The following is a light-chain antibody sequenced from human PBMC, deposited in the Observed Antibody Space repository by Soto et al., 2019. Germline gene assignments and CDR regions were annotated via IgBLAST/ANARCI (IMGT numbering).Light chain of an antibody. V-gene: IGLV1-44*01. J-gene: IGLJ1*01. CDR2: TDS. CDR3: AAWDDNLKAYV. CDR1: SSNIGTNT. Sequence: QSVLTQPPSASATPGQGVTIPCSGSSSNIGTNTVTWYQQLPGTAPKLLIYTDSFRSSGVPERFSGSKSGTSAALAISGLPSDDEADYYCAAWDDNLKAYVFGTGTKLTVL.